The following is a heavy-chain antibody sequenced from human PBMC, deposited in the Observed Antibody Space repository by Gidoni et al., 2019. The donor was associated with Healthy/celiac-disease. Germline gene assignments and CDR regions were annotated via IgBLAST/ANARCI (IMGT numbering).Heavy chain of an antibody. CDR1: GFTFSSYW. D-gene: IGHD3-22*01. J-gene: IGHJ5*02. CDR2: INSDGSST. V-gene: IGHV3-74*01. CDR3: ARAYRYYDSSGTGSDNWFDP. Sequence: EVQLVESGGGLVQPGGSLRLSCAASGFTFSSYWMHWVRQAPGKGLVWVSRINSDGSSTSYAESVKGRFTISRDNAKNTLYLQMNSLRAEDTAVYYCARAYRYYDSSGTGSDNWFDPWGQGTLVTVSS.